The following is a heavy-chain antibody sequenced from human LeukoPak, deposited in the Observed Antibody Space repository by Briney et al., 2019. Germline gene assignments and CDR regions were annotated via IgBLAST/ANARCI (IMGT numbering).Heavy chain of an antibody. V-gene: IGHV3-74*03. J-gene: IGHJ4*02. CDR3: ARDVRGVQGGL. D-gene: IGHD3-10*02. CDR1: GFTFSSYW. Sequence: GGSLRLSCAASGFTFSSYWMHWVRQGPGKGLVWVSRINTDGSSTTYADSVKGRFTISRENAKNTLYLQLNSLRAEDTAVYYCARDVRGVQGGLWGQGTLVTVSS. CDR2: INTDGSST.